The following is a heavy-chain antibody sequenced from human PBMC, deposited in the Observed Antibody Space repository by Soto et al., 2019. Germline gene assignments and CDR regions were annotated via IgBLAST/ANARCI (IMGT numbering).Heavy chain of an antibody. CDR2: SNPNSGGT. CDR1: GYTFTGYD. J-gene: IGHJ4*02. D-gene: IGHD6-13*01. V-gene: IGHV1-2*02. Sequence: AASWKVSCNASGYTFTGYDMHWVRQAPGKALEWMGWSNPNSGGTNYAKKFQGRLTMTRDMSISTAYMELSRLRSDDTAVYYCERGPRSSSWLYYFDYWGQGTLVTVS. CDR3: ERGPRSSSWLYYFDY.